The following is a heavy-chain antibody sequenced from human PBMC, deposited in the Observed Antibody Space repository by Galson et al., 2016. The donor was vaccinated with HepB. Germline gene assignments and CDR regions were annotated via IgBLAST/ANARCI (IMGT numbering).Heavy chain of an antibody. CDR3: AREVGGGMDV. Sequence: SVKVSCKASGFTFTDYYIHWVRQAPGQGLEWMGWIKPDNGGTTYTQKFQSWVTMTRDTSISTAFMELMTLKSDDAAVYYCAREVGGGMDVWGLGTTVTVSS. CDR1: GFTFTDYY. J-gene: IGHJ6*02. CDR2: IKPDNGGT. V-gene: IGHV1-2*04.